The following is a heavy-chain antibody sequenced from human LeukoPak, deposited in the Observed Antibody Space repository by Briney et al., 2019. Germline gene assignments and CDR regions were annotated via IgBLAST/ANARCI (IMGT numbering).Heavy chain of an antibody. CDR1: GFTFSSYA. D-gene: IGHD5-24*01. J-gene: IGHJ4*02. V-gene: IGHV3-30-3*01. CDR3: ANGPTGY. Sequence: GRSLRLSCAASGFTFSSYAMHWVRQAPGKGLEWVAVISYDGSNKYYADSVKGRFTISRDNSKNTLYLQMNSLRAEDTAVYYCANGPTGYWGQGTLVTVSS. CDR2: ISYDGSNK.